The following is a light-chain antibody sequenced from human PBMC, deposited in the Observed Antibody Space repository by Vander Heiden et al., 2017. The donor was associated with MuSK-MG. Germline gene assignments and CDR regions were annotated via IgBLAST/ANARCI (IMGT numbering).Light chain of an antibody. CDR3: QQDDSTPYT. CDR1: LSVLLSSNNKNY. V-gene: IGKV4-1*01. CDR2: WAS. Sequence: DIVMTQSPDSLAVSLGERATINCKSSLSVLLSSNNKNYLAWYQQKPGQPPKLLIYWASTRESGVPDRFSGSGSGTDFTLTINSLQAEDVAVYYCQQDDSTPYTFGQGTKMEI. J-gene: IGKJ2*01.